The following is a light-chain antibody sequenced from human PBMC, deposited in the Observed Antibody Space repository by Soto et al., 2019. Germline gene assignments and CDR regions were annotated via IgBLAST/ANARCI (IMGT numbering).Light chain of an antibody. J-gene: IGKJ1*01. CDR2: GAS. CDR1: QSVSSN. CDR3: QQYNNWPPWT. V-gene: IGKV3-15*01. Sequence: EIVMTQSPATLSVSPGETVTLSCRASQSVSSNLAWYQHRPGQAPRLLIYGASTRATGIPARFSGSGSGTEFTLTISSLQSEDFAVYYCQQYNNWPPWTFGQGTKVE.